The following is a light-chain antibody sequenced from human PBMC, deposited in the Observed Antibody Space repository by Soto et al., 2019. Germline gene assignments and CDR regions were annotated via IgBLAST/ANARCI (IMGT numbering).Light chain of an antibody. J-gene: IGLJ1*01. CDR1: SSDVGGYSR. V-gene: IGLV2-14*01. Sequence: QPVLTQPASVSGSPGQSITISCTGTSSDVGGYSRVSWYQHHPGKAPKLMIYEVSDRPSGVSNRFSGSKSGNTASLTISGLQAEDEADYYCNSYTSSNTRVFGTGTKLTVL. CDR2: EVS. CDR3: NSYTSSNTRV.